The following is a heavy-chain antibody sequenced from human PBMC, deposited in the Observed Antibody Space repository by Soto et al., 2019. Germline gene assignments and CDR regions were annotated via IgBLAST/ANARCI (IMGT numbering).Heavy chain of an antibody. CDR1: VFTFFGSS. D-gene: IGHD5-18*01. CDR3: TREAETDTKDDAFDI. J-gene: IGHJ3*02. CDR2: IRVKANSYAT. V-gene: IGHV3-73*01. Sequence: VVSLRLSCSSCVFTFFGSSVDLFLQASVNWLEWVGLIRVKANSYATSYAASVKGRFTISRDDSENTAYLQMISLKTDYTAAYYCTREAETDTKDDAFDIWGKRKMVNVSS.